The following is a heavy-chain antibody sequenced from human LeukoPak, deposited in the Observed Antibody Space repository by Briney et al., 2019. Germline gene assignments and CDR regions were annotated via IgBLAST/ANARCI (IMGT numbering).Heavy chain of an antibody. Sequence: PGGSLRLSCAASGFTFSSYAMSWVRQAPGKGLEWVSAISGSGGSTHYADSVKGRFTISRDNSKNTLYLQMNSLRAEDTAVYYCAKVTYGSGTYGAFDYWGQGTLVTVSS. V-gene: IGHV3-23*01. CDR1: GFTFSSYA. D-gene: IGHD3-10*01. CDR2: ISGSGGST. J-gene: IGHJ4*02. CDR3: AKVTYGSGTYGAFDY.